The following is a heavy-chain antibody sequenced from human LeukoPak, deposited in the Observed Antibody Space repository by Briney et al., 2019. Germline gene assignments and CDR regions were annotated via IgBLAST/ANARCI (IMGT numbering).Heavy chain of an antibody. CDR1: GFMFSRYG. CDR3: AKDRDVAAAAYYFDY. CDR2: MSYNGNNK. V-gene: IGHV3-30*18. Sequence: GGSLRLSCAASGFMFSRYGMHWVRQAPGKGLEWVAVMSYNGNNKYYGDSVEGRFTISRDNYKNTLYLQMDSLRTEDTAVYYCAKDRDVAAAAYYFDYWGQGTLVTVSS. J-gene: IGHJ4*02. D-gene: IGHD6-13*01.